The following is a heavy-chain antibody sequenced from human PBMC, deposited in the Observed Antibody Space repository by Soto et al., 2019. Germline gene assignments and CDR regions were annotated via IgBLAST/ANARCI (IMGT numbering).Heavy chain of an antibody. D-gene: IGHD3-16*01. Sequence: SETLSLTCAVYGGSFSGYYWSWIRQPPGKGLEWIGEINHSGSTNYNPSLKSRVTISVDTSKNQFSLKLSSVTAADTAVYYCARGTFGYVDYYYYYGMDVWGQGTTVTVS. CDR2: INHSGST. V-gene: IGHV4-34*01. CDR3: ARGTFGYVDYYYYYGMDV. J-gene: IGHJ6*02. CDR1: GGSFSGYY.